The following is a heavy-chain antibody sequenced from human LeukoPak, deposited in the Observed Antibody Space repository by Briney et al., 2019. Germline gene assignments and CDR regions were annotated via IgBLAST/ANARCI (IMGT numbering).Heavy chain of an antibody. CDR1: GYTFTSYY. CDR3: ARDMRGLWFGELLSNDAFDI. J-gene: IGHJ3*02. D-gene: IGHD3-10*01. CDR2: INPSGGST. Sequence: ASVKVSCKASGYTFTSYYMHWVRQAPGQGPEWMGIINPSGGSTSYAQKFQGRVTMTRDTSTSTVYMELSSLRSEDTAVYYCARDMRGLWFGELLSNDAFDIWGQGTMVTVSS. V-gene: IGHV1-46*01.